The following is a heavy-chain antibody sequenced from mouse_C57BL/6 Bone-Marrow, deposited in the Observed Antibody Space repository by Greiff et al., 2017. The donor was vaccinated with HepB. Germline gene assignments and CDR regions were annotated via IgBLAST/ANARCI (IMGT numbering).Heavy chain of an antibody. D-gene: IGHD6-1*01. J-gene: IGHJ4*01. CDR2: IDPSDSYT. V-gene: IGHV1-69*01. Sequence: VQLQQPGAELVMPGASVKLSCKASGYTFTSYWMHWVKQRPGQGLEWIGEIDPSDSYTNYNQKFKGKSTLTVDKSSSTAYMQLSSLASEDSAVYNCAIIDYCSKGAMDYWGQGTSVTVSS. CDR1: GYTFTSYW. CDR3: AIIDYCSKGAMDY.